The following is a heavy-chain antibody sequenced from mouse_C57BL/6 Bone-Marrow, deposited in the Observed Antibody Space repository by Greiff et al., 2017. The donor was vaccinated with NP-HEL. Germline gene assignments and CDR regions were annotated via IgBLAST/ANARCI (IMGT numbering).Heavy chain of an antibody. Sequence: QVQLQQPGAELVMPGASVKLSCKASGYTFTSYWMHWVKQRPGQGLEWIGEIDPSDSYTNYNQKFKGKSTLTVDKSSSTAYMQLSSLTSEDSAVYYCARGADGYYGFAYWGQGTLVTVS. D-gene: IGHD2-3*01. CDR1: GYTFTSYW. CDR3: ARGADGYYGFAY. J-gene: IGHJ3*01. CDR2: IDPSDSYT. V-gene: IGHV1-69*01.